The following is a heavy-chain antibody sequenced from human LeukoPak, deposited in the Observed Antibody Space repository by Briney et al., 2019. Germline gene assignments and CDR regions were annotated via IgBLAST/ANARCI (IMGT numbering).Heavy chain of an antibody. Sequence: SETLSLTCTVSGGSISTYYWNWIRQPPGKGLEWIGEIYHSGSTNYNPSLKSRVTISVDKSKNQFSLKLSSVTAADTAVYYCARVPYSSGWDTWGQGTLVTVSS. CDR1: GGSISTYY. CDR3: ARVPYSSGWDT. D-gene: IGHD6-19*01. J-gene: IGHJ5*02. V-gene: IGHV4-59*12. CDR2: IYHSGST.